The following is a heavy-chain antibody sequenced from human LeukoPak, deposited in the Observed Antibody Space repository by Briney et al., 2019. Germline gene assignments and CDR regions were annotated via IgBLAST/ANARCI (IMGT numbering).Heavy chain of an antibody. J-gene: IGHJ6*03. CDR1: GFTFDDYA. V-gene: IGHV3-9*01. D-gene: IGHD3-9*01. Sequence: SLRLSCAASGFTFDDYAMHWVRQAPGKGLEWVSGISWNSGSIGYADSVKGRFTISRDNAKNSLYLQMNSLRAEDTALYYCAATPHYDILTGYMDVWGKGTTVT. CDR3: AATPHYDILTGYMDV. CDR2: ISWNSGSI.